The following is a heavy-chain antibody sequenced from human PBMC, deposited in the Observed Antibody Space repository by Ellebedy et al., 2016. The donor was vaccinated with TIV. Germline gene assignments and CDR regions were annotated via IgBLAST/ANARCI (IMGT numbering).Heavy chain of an antibody. CDR1: GFTFSDCF. D-gene: IGHD5-18*01. CDR3: ARGYTYGFGYFDF. V-gene: IGHV3-11*01. CDR2: IGSSGTTL. J-gene: IGHJ4*02. Sequence: GESLKISCAASGFTFSDCFMGWVRQAPGKGLEWISYIGSSGTTLFYADSVKGRLNISRDNAKNSLYLQMNSLRVEDTAVYYCARGYTYGFGYFDFWGQGTLVTVSS.